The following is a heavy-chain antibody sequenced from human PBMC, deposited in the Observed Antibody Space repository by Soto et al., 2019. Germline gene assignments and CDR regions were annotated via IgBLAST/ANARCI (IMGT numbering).Heavy chain of an antibody. CDR2: INPINGNT. D-gene: IGHD3-22*01. V-gene: IGHV1-69*13. J-gene: IGHJ4*02. CDR3: ARVPYYDSSGPRDY. CDR1: GGTFSSYA. Sequence: GASVKVSCKASGGTFSSYAISWVRQAPGQGLEWMGGINPINGNTNYSQKFQGRVTITGDASTSTAYMELSSLRYEDTAVYYCARVPYYDSSGPRDYWGQGTLVTVSS.